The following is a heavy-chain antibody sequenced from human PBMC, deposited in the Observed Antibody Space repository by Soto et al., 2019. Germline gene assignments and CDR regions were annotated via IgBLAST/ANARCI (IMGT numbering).Heavy chain of an antibody. CDR1: GGSFSGYY. Sequence: PSETLSLTCAVYGGSFSGYYLSWIRQPPGKGLEWIGEINHSGSTNYNPSLKSRVTISVDTSKNQFSLKLSSVTAADTAVYYCAREKSGYWRRTYYFDYWGQGTLVTVSS. CDR2: INHSGST. V-gene: IGHV4-34*01. J-gene: IGHJ4*02. D-gene: IGHD3-3*01. CDR3: AREKSGYWRRTYYFDY.